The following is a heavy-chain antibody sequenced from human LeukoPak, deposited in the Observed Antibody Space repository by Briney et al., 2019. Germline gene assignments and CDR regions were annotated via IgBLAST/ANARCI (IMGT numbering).Heavy chain of an antibody. CDR1: GGSISGFY. CDR3: ARDTRDAFDI. V-gene: IGHV4-59*01. CDR2: VYYSGNT. J-gene: IGHJ3*02. Sequence: SETLSLTCTVSGGSISGFYWNWIRQLPGKGLEWIGYVYYSGNTNYNPSPKSRVTISLDTSKNQFSLKLRSVTAADTAVYYCARDTRDAFDIWGQGTMVTVSS.